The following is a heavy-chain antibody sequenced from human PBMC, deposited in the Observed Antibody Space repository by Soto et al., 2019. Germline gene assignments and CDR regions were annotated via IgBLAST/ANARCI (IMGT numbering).Heavy chain of an antibody. CDR1: GFSLNTSGVG. Sequence: QVTLKESGPTLVKPTQTLTMPCTFSGFSLNTSGVGVGWIRQPPGKALEWLGLIFWDDDKRYSPSLKSRLTITKDASKNQVVLTMTNMDPVYTATYYCSHSVLRYFDYWGQGTLVTVSS. V-gene: IGHV2-5*02. D-gene: IGHD4-17*01. CDR2: IFWDDDK. J-gene: IGHJ4*02. CDR3: SHSVLRYFDY.